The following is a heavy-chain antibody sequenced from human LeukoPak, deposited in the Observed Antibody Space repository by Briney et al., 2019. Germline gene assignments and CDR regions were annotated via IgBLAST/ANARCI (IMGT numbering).Heavy chain of an antibody. J-gene: IGHJ6*03. CDR3: ARVTGDYYMDV. CDR2: ISSSSSYI. V-gene: IGHV3-21*01. Sequence: GGSLRLSGSASGFTFSCFSMDWVRQAPGNELEWVSSISSSSSYISYAVSVKGRFTIARANAKTSLDLQRNSPGAQDLSLYSCARVTGDYYMDVWGKGTTVTVSS. CDR1: GFTFSCFS.